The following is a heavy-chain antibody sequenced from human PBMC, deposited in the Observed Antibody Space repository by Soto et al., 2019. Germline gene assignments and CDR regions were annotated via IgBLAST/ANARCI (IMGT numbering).Heavy chain of an antibody. D-gene: IGHD3-3*01. CDR2: TYYRSKWYN. CDR3: ARDMGGYYDFWSGYYPSNWFDP. J-gene: IGHJ5*02. Sequence: SQTLSLTCAISGDSVSGNSAAWNWIRQSPSRGLEWLGRTYYRSKWYNDYAVSVKSRITINPDTSKNQFSLQLNSVTPEDTAVYYCARDMGGYYDFWSGYYPSNWFDPWGQGTLVTVSS. V-gene: IGHV6-1*01. CDR1: GDSVSGNSAA.